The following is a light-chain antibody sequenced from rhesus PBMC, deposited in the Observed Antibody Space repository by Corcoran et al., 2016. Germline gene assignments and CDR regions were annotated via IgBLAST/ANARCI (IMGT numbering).Light chain of an antibody. CDR2: GAS. CDR3: QQSSNLFT. J-gene: IGKJ3*01. V-gene: IGKV3-24*04. CDR1: QSVGSF. Sequence: EIVVTQSPATLSLSPGERAILSCRASQSVGSFLAWYQQKPGQAPRLLIYGASSRATGIPDRFSGSGSGTDVTLTSSILEPEDVGVYYCQQSSNLFTFGPGTKLDIK.